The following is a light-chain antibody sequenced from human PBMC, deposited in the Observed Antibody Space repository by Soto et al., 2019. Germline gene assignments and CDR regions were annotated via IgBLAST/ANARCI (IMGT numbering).Light chain of an antibody. CDR1: NSDVGGYNF. V-gene: IGLV2-14*01. J-gene: IGLJ1*01. CDR3: SSYTSSSTL. CDR2: EVI. Sequence: QSALTQPASVSGSPGQSITISCTGTNSDVGGYNFVSWYQQHPGKAPKLMIYEVINRPSGVSSRFSGSKSGNTASLTISGLQTEDEADYYCSSYTSSSTLFGTGTKLTVL.